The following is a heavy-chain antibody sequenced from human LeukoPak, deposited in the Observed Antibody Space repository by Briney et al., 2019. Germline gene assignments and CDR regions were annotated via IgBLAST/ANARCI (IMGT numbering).Heavy chain of an antibody. D-gene: IGHD3-22*01. Sequence: ASVKVSCKASGGTFSSYAISWVRQATGQGLEWMGWMNPNSGNTGYAQKFQGRVTMTRNTSISTAYMELSSLRSEDTAVYYCTRVDSSGWLSENYFDYWGQGTLVTVSS. CDR1: GGTFSSYA. CDR2: MNPNSGNT. J-gene: IGHJ4*02. V-gene: IGHV1-8*02. CDR3: TRVDSSGWLSENYFDY.